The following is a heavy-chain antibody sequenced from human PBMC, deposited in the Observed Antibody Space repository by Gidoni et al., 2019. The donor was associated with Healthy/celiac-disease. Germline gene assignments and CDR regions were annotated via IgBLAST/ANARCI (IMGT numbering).Heavy chain of an antibody. CDR1: VYTFTSYE. V-gene: IGHV1-8*01. J-gene: IGHJ4*02. Sequence: HAQLVHPGAEVKKPGASVKVSCKASVYTFTSYESHWVRQATGQGLEWMGWMKPNSGNTGYAQKCQGRVTMTRNTSISTAYMELSRLRSEETAVYYCAVTGYFDYWGQGTLVTVSS. CDR2: MKPNSGNT. CDR3: AVTGYFDY. D-gene: IGHD3-10*01.